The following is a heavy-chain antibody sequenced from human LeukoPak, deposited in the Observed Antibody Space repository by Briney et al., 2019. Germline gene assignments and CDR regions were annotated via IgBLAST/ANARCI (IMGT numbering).Heavy chain of an antibody. V-gene: IGHV2-5*08. Sequence: TLSLTCTVSGASVSSGSYYWSWIRQPPGKALEWLALIYWDDDKRYSPSLKSRLTITKDTSKNQVVLTMTNMDPVDTATYYCAHRHDVFGSSNWFDPWGQGTLVTVSS. CDR1: GASVSSGSYY. J-gene: IGHJ5*02. D-gene: IGHD6-6*01. CDR3: AHRHDVFGSSNWFDP. CDR2: IYWDDDK.